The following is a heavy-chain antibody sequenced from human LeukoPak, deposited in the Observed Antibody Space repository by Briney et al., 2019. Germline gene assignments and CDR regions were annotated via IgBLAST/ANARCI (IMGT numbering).Heavy chain of an antibody. J-gene: IGHJ4*02. D-gene: IGHD1-26*01. Sequence: QPGGSLRLSCAASGFTFSSYSMNWVRQAPGKGLEWVSRINSDGSSTSYADSVKGRFTISRDNAKNTLYLQMNSLRAEDTAVYYCARDLLGNSGSYLRHPNGPPFDYWGQGTLVTVSS. CDR3: ARDLLGNSGSYLRHPNGPPFDY. V-gene: IGHV3-74*01. CDR1: GFTFSSYS. CDR2: INSDGSST.